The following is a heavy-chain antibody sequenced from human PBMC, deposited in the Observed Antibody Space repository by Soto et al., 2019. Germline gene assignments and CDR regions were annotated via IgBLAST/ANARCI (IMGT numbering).Heavy chain of an antibody. J-gene: IGHJ4*02. D-gene: IGHD4-17*01. CDR3: ARTLYGDSVDY. CDR1: GYTFTSYD. CDR2: MNPNSGNT. Sequence: QVQLVQSGAEVKKPGASVKVSCKASGYTFTSYDINWVRQATGQGLEWMGWMNPNSGNTGNAQQFQGRVTMTRNTSMSTAYMELSRLRAGDTAVYYCARTLYGDSVDYWGQGTLVTVSS. V-gene: IGHV1-8*01.